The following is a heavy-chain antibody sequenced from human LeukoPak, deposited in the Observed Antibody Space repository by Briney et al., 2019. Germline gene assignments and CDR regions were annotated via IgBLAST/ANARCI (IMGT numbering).Heavy chain of an antibody. CDR1: GYTFTGYY. CDR2: INPNSGGT. Sequence: ASVKVSCKASGYTFTGYYMHWVRQAPGQGLEWMGRINPNSGGTNYAQKFQGRVTMTRDTSISTAYMELSRLRSDDTAVYYCASRPTTSAPIGDYWGQGTLVTVSS. J-gene: IGHJ4*02. V-gene: IGHV1-2*06. D-gene: IGHD4-17*01. CDR3: ASRPTTSAPIGDY.